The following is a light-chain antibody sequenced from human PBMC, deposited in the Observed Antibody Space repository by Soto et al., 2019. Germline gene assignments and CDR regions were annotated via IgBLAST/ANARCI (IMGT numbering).Light chain of an antibody. Sequence: QSALTQPRSVSGSPGQSVTISCTGTSSDVGGYNYVSWYQQHPGKAPKLMIYDVSKWPSGVPDRFSGSKSGNTASLTISGLQAEDEADYYCCSYAVNSLWVFGGGTKLPVL. CDR3: CSYAVNSLWV. V-gene: IGLV2-11*01. CDR1: SSDVGGYNY. J-gene: IGLJ3*02. CDR2: DVS.